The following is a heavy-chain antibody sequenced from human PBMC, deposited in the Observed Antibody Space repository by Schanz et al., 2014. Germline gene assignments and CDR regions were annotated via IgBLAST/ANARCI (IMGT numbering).Heavy chain of an antibody. V-gene: IGHV1-46*03. CDR3: ARDGVDAAAGGNY. CDR2: INLSGGST. Sequence: QVHLVQSGAEVHKPGASLKISCKASGYTFTSYSMHWVRQAPGQGLEWMGIINLSGGSTNNAQKFQGRVTMTRDTSASTVYMELSSLRSEDAAVYYCARDGVDAAAGGNYWGQGTLVTVSS. CDR1: GYTFTSYS. D-gene: IGHD6-13*01. J-gene: IGHJ4*02.